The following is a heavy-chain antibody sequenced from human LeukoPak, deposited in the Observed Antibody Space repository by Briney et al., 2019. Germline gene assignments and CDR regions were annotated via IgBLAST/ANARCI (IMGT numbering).Heavy chain of an antibody. D-gene: IGHD3-10*01. CDR3: ASPGVLGELLSPPIH. V-gene: IGHV3-33*01. CDR2: IWYDGSNK. CDR1: GFTFSSYG. Sequence: GGSLRLSCAASGFTFSSYGMHWVRQAPGKGLEWVAVIWYDGSNKYYADSVKGRFTISRDNSKNTLYLQMNSLRAEDTAVYYCASPGVLGELLSPPIHWGQGTLVTVSS. J-gene: IGHJ4*02.